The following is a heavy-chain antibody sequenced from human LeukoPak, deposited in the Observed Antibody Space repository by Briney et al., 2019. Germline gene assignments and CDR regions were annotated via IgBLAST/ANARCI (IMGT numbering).Heavy chain of an antibody. D-gene: IGHD2-15*01. CDR1: GFSLSTSGVA. CDR2: IYWDGDK. V-gene: IGHV2-5*02. Sequence: SGPTLVNPTQTLTLTCTFSGFSLSTSGVAVGWIRQPPGKSLEWLAIIYWDGDKRYSPPLKSRLTITKDTSRNQVVFTMTNMDPVDTATYFCTRSLRSPDCSNCRCYYFDYWGQGNLVTVSS. CDR3: TRSLRSPDCSNCRCYYFDY. J-gene: IGHJ4*02.